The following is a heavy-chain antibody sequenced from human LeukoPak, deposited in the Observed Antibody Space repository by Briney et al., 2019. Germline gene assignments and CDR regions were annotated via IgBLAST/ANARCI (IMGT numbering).Heavy chain of an antibody. CDR3: ARRSPYYDILTGYYEYYFDY. Sequence: PETLSLTCAVYGGSFSGYYWSWIRQPPGKGLERIGEINHSGSTNYNPSLKSRVTISVDTSKNQFSLKLSSVTAADTAVYYCARRSPYYDILTGYYEYYFDYWGQGTLVTVSS. CDR1: GGSFSGYY. V-gene: IGHV4-34*01. J-gene: IGHJ4*02. CDR2: INHSGST. D-gene: IGHD3-9*01.